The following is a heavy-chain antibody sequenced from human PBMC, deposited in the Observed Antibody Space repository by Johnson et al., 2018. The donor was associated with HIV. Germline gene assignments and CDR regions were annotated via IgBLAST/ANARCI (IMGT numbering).Heavy chain of an antibody. V-gene: IGHV3-30*18. CDR1: GFTFSNHG. D-gene: IGHD7-27*01. CDR3: AKDRNWGASGGFYI. CDR2: ISFDGSNK. Sequence: QVQLVESGGDVVQPGRSQRLSCAASGFTFSNHGMHWVRQAPGKGLEWVAVISFDGSNKYYADSVKGRFTISRDNSNNTLYLQMNSLRADDTAVYYCAKDRNWGASGGFYIWGQGTMLTVSS. J-gene: IGHJ3*02.